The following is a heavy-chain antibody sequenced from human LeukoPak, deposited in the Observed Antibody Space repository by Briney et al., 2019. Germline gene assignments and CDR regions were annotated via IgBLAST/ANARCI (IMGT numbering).Heavy chain of an antibody. Sequence: GGSLRLSCAASGFTFSSYAMHWVRQAPGKGLEWVAVISYDGSNKYYADSVKGRFTISRDNSKNTLYLQMNSLRAEDTAVYYCAKDGYYSSGTYFDYWGQGTLVTVSS. V-gene: IGHV3-30-3*01. CDR2: ISYDGSNK. J-gene: IGHJ4*02. CDR3: AKDGYYSSGTYFDY. CDR1: GFTFSSYA. D-gene: IGHD3-10*01.